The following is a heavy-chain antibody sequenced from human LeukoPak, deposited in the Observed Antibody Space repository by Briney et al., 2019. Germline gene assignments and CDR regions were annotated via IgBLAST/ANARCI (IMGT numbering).Heavy chain of an antibody. CDR2: IYYSGST. CDR3: ARAYSSGWYVPERYNWFDP. Sequence: SETLSLTCTVSGGSISSSSYYWGWIRQPPGKGLEWIGSIYYSGSTYYNPSLKSRVTRSVATSKNQFHLKLVSVTAADTAVYYCARAYSSGWYVPERYNWFDPWGQGSLVTVSS. J-gene: IGHJ5*02. D-gene: IGHD6-19*01. CDR1: GGSISSSSYY. V-gene: IGHV4-39*01.